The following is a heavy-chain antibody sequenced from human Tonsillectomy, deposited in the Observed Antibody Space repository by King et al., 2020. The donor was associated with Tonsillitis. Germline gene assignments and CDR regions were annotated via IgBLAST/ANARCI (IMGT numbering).Heavy chain of an antibody. CDR1: GFSLSTDEMR. Sequence: VTLKESGPALVKPTQTLTLTCTFSGFSLSTDEMRVSWVRQPPGKALEWLARIDWDDEKFYSTSLKTRPTLSRDTSKNQVVLRMTNMDPGDTATYYCTRSQAGSNWFDPWGRGTLVTVSS. J-gene: IGHJ5*02. CDR2: IDWDDEK. V-gene: IGHV2-70*04. CDR3: TRSQAGSNWFDP.